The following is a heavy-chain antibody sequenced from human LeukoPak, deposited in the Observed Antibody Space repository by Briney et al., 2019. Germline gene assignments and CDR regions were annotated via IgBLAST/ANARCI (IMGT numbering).Heavy chain of an antibody. Sequence: ASVKVSCKASGYTFTGYYMHWVRQAPGQGLEWMGGFDPEDGETIYAQKFQGRVTMTEDTSTDTAYMELSSLRSEDTAVYYCATRYPAVAGPYYFDYWGQGTLVTVSS. V-gene: IGHV1-24*01. D-gene: IGHD6-19*01. CDR1: GYTFTGYY. CDR2: FDPEDGET. CDR3: ATRYPAVAGPYYFDY. J-gene: IGHJ4*02.